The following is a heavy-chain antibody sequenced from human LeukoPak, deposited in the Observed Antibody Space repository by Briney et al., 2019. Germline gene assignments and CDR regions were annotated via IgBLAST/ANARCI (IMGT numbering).Heavy chain of an antibody. V-gene: IGHV3-11*06. D-gene: IGHD4-23*01. J-gene: IGHJ4*02. CDR2: ISSSSSYT. Sequence: GGSLRLSCAASGFTFSDYYMSWIRQAPGKGLEWASYISSSSSYTNYADSVKGRFTISRDNAKNSLYLQMNSLGAEDTAVYYCAISVTPPGNFDYWGQGTLVTVSS. CDR3: AISVTPPGNFDY. CDR1: GFTFSDYY.